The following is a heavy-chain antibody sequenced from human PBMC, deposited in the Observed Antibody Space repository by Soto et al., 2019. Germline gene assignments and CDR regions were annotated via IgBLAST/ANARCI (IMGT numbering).Heavy chain of an antibody. J-gene: IGHJ4*02. Sequence: PGESLKISCQGSGYMFGAYWIGWVRQMPGKGLEWMGIIHPGDSITKYRPSFQGQVTISADTSINTTYLQWSSLKASDTATYFCARGGITGTPPEYWGQGTPVTVPQ. D-gene: IGHD1-7*01. CDR3: ARGGITGTPPEY. V-gene: IGHV5-51*01. CDR1: GYMFGAYW. CDR2: IHPGDSIT.